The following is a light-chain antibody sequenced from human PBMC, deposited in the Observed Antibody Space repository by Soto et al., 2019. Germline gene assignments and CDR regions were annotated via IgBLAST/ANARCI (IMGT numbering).Light chain of an antibody. CDR1: QGFSTY. CDR2: AAS. CDR3: QNYNGAPWK. V-gene: IGKV1-27*01. Sequence: DIPMTQSPSSLSASVGDRVTITCRASQGFSTYLVWYQQKPGTVPKLLIFAASTLQSGVPSRFSGSGSGTDFTLTISSLQPEDVANYYCQNYNGAPWKFGQGTKVESK. J-gene: IGKJ1*01.